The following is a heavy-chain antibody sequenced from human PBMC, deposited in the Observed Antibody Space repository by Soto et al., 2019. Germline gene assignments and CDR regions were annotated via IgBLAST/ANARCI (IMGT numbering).Heavy chain of an antibody. Sequence: QVQLEQSGAEVKKPGSSVKVSCKASGGTFRTAAISWVRQAPGQGLEWMGGIMPVFRTPDYAQKFQSRVTXTXDQXTTTAYMELSGLRSDDTAVYYCARDNDRPQLGGNYYYILDVWGQGTTITVSS. CDR2: IMPVFRTP. CDR1: GGTFRTAA. CDR3: ARDNDRPQLGGNYYYILDV. D-gene: IGHD2-8*01. V-gene: IGHV1-69*05. J-gene: IGHJ6*02.